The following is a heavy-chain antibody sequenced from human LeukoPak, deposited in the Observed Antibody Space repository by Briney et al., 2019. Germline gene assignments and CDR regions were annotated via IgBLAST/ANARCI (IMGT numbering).Heavy chain of an antibody. CDR1: GYTFTSYG. D-gene: IGHD3-22*01. Sequence: ASVKVSCKASGYTFTSYGITWVRQAPGQGLEWMGWISAYNAYTYYAQKLQGRVTMTTDTSTSTAYMELRSLRSDDTAVYYCARDVLHRIHYDSSAYYPGSSYWSQGTLVTVSS. CDR3: ARDVLHRIHYDSSAYYPGSSY. J-gene: IGHJ4*02. CDR2: ISAYNAYT. V-gene: IGHV1-18*01.